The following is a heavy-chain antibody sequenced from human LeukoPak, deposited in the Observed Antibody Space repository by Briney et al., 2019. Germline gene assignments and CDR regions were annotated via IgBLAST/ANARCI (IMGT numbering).Heavy chain of an antibody. CDR2: IKQDGSEK. J-gene: IGHJ6*03. D-gene: IGHD3-3*01. CDR3: ARDGFWSGSSLGYYYYYMDV. CDR1: GFTFSNYR. V-gene: IGHV3-7*01. Sequence: GGSLRLSCAASGFTFSNYRMSWVRQAPGKWLEWVASIKQDGSEKDYVDSVKGRFTISRDNSKNTLYLQMNSLRAEDTAVYYCARDGFWSGSSLGYYYYYMDVWGKGTTVTVSS.